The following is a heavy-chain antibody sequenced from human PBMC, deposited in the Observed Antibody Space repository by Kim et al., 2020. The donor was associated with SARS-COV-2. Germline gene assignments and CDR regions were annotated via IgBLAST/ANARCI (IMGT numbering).Heavy chain of an antibody. D-gene: IGHD3-22*01. J-gene: IGHJ4*02. V-gene: IGHV4-4*02. Sequence: NNNPSLKSRVTISVDKSKHQFSLRLSSVTAADTAVYYCARREVINFSFDYWGQGTLVTVSS. CDR3: ARREVINFSFDY.